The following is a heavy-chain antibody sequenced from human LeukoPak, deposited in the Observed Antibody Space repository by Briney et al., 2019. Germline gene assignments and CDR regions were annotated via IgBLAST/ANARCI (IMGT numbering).Heavy chain of an antibody. CDR1: GFTFSSYA. V-gene: IGHV3-23*01. Sequence: PGGSLRLSCAASGFTFSSYAMSWVRQAPGKGLEWVSAISGSGGSTYYADSVKGRFTISRDNSKNTLYLQMNSLRAEDTAVYYCAKAYCSSTSCYYYYMDVWGKGTTVTVSS. J-gene: IGHJ6*03. D-gene: IGHD2-2*01. CDR3: AKAYCSSTSCYYYYMDV. CDR2: ISGSGGST.